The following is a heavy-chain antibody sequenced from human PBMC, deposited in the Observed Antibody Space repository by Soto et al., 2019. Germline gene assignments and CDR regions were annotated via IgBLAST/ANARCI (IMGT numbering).Heavy chain of an antibody. CDR3: AKGTAVTTGDIAY. J-gene: IGHJ4*02. CDR1: GFTFSSFA. CDR2: LTGSGDST. Sequence: EVQLLESGGGLVQPGGSLRLSCAASGFTFSSFAMTWVRQAPGKGLEWVSSLTGSGDSTYYADSVKGRFTISRDNSKNPLYLQMNSLRADDTALYYCAKGTAVTTGDIAYWGQGTLVTVSS. D-gene: IGHD4-17*01. V-gene: IGHV3-23*01.